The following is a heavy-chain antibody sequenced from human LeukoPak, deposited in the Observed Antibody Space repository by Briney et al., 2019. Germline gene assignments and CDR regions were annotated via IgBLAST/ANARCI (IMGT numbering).Heavy chain of an antibody. CDR3: ARTTMVRGTYYMDV. CDR2: IHYSGST. Sequence: IPSETLSLTCTGSGGSISSYYWSWIRQPPGKGLQWIGCIHYSGSTNYNPSLKSRVTISVDTSKNQFSLKLSSVTAADTAVYYCARTTMVRGTYYMDVWGKGTTVTISS. CDR1: GGSISSYY. V-gene: IGHV4-59*01. J-gene: IGHJ6*03. D-gene: IGHD3-10*01.